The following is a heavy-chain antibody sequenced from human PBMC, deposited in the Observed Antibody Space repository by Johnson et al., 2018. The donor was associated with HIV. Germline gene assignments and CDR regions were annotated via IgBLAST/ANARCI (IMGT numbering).Heavy chain of an antibody. J-gene: IGHJ3*02. D-gene: IGHD4-23*01. CDR3: ARDSTVAHDAFDI. CDR2: FSWSNVSV. Sequence: VQLVESGGGLEQPGRSLRVSCGASVFTFDNYAMHCVRQAPGKGLEWVSCFSWSNVSVEYADSVKGRFTSSRDNAKNSLCLQMNSLTTEDTALYYCARDSTVAHDAFDIWGQGTMVTVSS. V-gene: IGHV3-9*01. CDR1: VFTFDNYA.